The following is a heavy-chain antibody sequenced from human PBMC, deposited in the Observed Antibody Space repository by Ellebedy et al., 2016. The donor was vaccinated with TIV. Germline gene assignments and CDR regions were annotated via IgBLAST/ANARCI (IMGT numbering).Heavy chain of an antibody. CDR2: FSSGGIT. Sequence: GESLKISCAASGFTFSASGMTWARQAPGKGLEWVSGFSSGGITYYADSVRGRFTISRDNSKNTLYLQMSSLRPEDTAVYYCVKEYGPPSLFDYWGQGTLVTVPS. V-gene: IGHV3-23*01. D-gene: IGHD3-10*01. J-gene: IGHJ4*02. CDR3: VKEYGPPSLFDY. CDR1: GFTFSASG.